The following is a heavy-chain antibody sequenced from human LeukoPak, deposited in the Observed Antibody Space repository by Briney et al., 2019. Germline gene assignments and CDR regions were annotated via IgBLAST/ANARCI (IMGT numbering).Heavy chain of an antibody. CDR3: ARDRGGYTYEGYYGLDV. V-gene: IGHV4-59*01. J-gene: IGHJ6*02. CDR2: IHSSGST. Sequence: SETLSLTCTVSGGAMSSYYWSWIRQPPGKGLEWIGYIHSSGSTNYNPSLKSRVTISVDASKNQFSLKLTSVTAADTAVYYCARDRGGYTYEGYYGLDVWGQGTTVTVSS. CDR1: GGAMSSYY. D-gene: IGHD3-10*01.